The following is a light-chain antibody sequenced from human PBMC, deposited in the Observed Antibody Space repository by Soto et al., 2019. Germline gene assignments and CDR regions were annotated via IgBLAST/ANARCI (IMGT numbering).Light chain of an antibody. CDR1: QSVSSN. Sequence: VMTQSPATLSVSLGEGATLSCRASQSVSSNLAWYQQKLGQAPRLLIYGASTRATGIPDRFSGSGSGTDFTLTISRLEPEDFTVYHCQQYGNSPWTFGQGTKVDIK. V-gene: IGKV3-20*01. CDR2: GAS. J-gene: IGKJ1*01. CDR3: QQYGNSPWT.